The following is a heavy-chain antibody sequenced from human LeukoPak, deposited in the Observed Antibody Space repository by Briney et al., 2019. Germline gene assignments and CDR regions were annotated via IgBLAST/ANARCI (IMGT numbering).Heavy chain of an antibody. D-gene: IGHD3-9*01. Sequence: TSETLSLTCTVSGGSISSSSYYWGWIRQPPGKGLEWIGSIYYSGSTYYNPSLKSRVTISVDTSENQFSLKLSSVTAADTAVYYCSYLTPGGAGYWGQGTLVTVSS. V-gene: IGHV4-39*01. CDR3: SYLTPGGAGY. CDR2: IYYSGST. J-gene: IGHJ4*02. CDR1: GGSISSSSYY.